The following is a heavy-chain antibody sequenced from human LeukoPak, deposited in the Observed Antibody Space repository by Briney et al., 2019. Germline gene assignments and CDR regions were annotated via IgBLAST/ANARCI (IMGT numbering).Heavy chain of an antibody. CDR2: TSGGGGST. V-gene: IGHV3-23*01. Sequence: GGSLRLSCAASGFTFSSSAMTWVRQAPGKGLEWVSATSGGGGSTHYADSVKGRFTISRDNSKNTLYLQMNSLRAEDTAVYYCAKDGTRYSTYYFDYWGQGTQVTVSS. CDR3: AKDGTRYSTYYFDY. D-gene: IGHD1-1*01. J-gene: IGHJ4*02. CDR1: GFTFSSSA.